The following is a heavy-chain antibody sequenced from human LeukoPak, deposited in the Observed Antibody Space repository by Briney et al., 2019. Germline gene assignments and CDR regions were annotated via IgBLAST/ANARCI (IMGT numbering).Heavy chain of an antibody. D-gene: IGHD2-15*01. J-gene: IGHJ4*02. V-gene: IGHV3-23*01. Sequence: GGSLRLSCAASGFTFSSYAMSWVRQAPGKGLEWVSAISGSGGSTYYADSVKGRFTISRDNSKNTLYLQMNSLRAEDTAVYYCARAIYCSGGSCYLYYFDYWGQGTPVTVSS. CDR2: ISGSGGST. CDR1: GFTFSSYA. CDR3: ARAIYCSGGSCYLYYFDY.